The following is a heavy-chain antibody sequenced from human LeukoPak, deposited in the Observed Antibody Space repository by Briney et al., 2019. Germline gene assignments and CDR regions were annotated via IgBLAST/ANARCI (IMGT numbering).Heavy chain of an antibody. V-gene: IGHV1-69*06. D-gene: IGHD3-10*01. CDR3: ARDYYGSGSYDAFDI. CDR2: IIPIFGTA. Sequence: SVKVSCKASGGTFRRYAISWVRQAPGQGLEWMGKIIPIFGTANYAQKLQGRATITADKSTTTVYMELSSLRSEDTALYYCARDYYGSGSYDAFDIWGQGTMVTVSS. CDR1: GGTFRRYA. J-gene: IGHJ3*02.